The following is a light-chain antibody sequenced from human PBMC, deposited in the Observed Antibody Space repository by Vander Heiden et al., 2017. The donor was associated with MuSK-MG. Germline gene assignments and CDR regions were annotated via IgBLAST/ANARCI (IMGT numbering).Light chain of an antibody. V-gene: IGLV3-21*02. J-gene: IGLJ1*01. Sequence: SYLLTQPPSVSVTPGQTARITCGGTNFSNNAVHWYQQKPGHAPAVVGEEGGDRPSGIPERFSGAKSGNTATLTISRVEAGDEADYYCQVWDISSDHPGEVFGTGTKVTVL. CDR1: NFSNNA. CDR2: EGG. CDR3: QVWDISSDHPGEV.